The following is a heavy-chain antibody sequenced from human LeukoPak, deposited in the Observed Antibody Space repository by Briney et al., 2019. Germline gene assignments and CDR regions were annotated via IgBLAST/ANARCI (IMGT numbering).Heavy chain of an antibody. CDR1: GYTFTGYY. CDR2: ISPNSGDT. D-gene: IGHD6-19*01. J-gene: IGHJ4*02. Sequence: GGSLRLSCKASGYTFTGYYMHWMRQAPGQGLEWMGWISPNSGDTNYAQKFQDRVTMTRDTSISTAYMELSSLISDDTAVYYCARGKGIAVAGASDFDYWGQGTLVTVSS. V-gene: IGHV1-2*02. CDR3: ARGKGIAVAGASDFDY.